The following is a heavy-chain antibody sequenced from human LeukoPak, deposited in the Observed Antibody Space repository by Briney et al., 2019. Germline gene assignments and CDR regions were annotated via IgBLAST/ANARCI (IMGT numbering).Heavy chain of an antibody. CDR3: ARGPIAAAKYYYYYGMDV. CDR1: GLSISSYY. J-gene: IGHJ6*02. D-gene: IGHD6-13*01. V-gene: IGHV4-59*01. CDR2: IFFSGST. Sequence: PSESLSLTCTLSGLSISSYYWGWLRHPPGRGLEWLVYIFFSGSTNYNPSLKSRVTISVDTSKNQFTLKLSSVTAADTAVYYCARGPIAAAKYYYYYGMDVWGQGTTVTVSS.